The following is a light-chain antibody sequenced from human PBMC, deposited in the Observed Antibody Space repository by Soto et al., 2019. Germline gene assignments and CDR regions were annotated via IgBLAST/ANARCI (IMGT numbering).Light chain of an antibody. CDR2: GAS. CDR1: QSIATF. J-gene: IGKJ1*01. CDR3: QHTYHLPLT. V-gene: IGKV1-39*01. Sequence: DIQLTQSPSSLSASVGDRVTITCRSSQSIATFLNWYQQVPGQPPKLLIYGASTLLSGVPSRFSGGGSGTDFTLTITSLRSEDFATYYCQHTYHLPLTFGRGTKVEI.